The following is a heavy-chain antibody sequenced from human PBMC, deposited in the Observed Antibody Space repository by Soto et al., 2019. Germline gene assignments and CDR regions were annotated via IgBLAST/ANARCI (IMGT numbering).Heavy chain of an antibody. Sequence: PGGSLSLSCAASGFTFSSYVMHWVRQAPGKGLEWVAVISYDGSNKYYADSVKGRFTTSRDNSKHTLFLQMNSLRPEDTAVYYCAKDLEGYCSSTSCYTYFGLDVWGQGTTVTVSS. J-gene: IGHJ6*02. D-gene: IGHD2-2*01. V-gene: IGHV3-30*18. CDR2: ISYDGSNK. CDR3: AKDLEGYCSSTSCYTYFGLDV. CDR1: GFTFSSYV.